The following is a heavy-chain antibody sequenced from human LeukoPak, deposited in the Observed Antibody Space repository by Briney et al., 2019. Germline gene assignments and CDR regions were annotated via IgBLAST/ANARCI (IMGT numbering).Heavy chain of an antibody. CDR1: GGTFSSYT. CDR3: ARDSSGWQQGGY. Sequence: SVKVSCKASGGTFSSYTISWVRQAPGQGLEWMGRIIPILGIANYAQKFQGRVTITADKYTSTAYMELSSLRSEDTAVYYCARDSSGWQQGGYWGQGTLVTVSS. V-gene: IGHV1-69*04. CDR2: IIPILGIA. D-gene: IGHD6-19*01. J-gene: IGHJ4*02.